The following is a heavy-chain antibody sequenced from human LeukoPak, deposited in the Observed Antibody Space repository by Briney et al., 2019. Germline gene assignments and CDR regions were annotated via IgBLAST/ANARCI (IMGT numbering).Heavy chain of an antibody. J-gene: IGHJ4*02. V-gene: IGHV3-48*01. CDR3: ASSIAARPTDY. CDR2: ISSSSSTI. D-gene: IGHD6-6*01. CDR1: GFTFSSYS. Sequence: PGRSLRLSCAAPGFTFSSYSMKWVRQAPGKGLYWVSYISSSSSTIYYADSVKGRFTISRDNAKNSLYLQMNSLRAEDTAVYYCASSIAARPTDYWGQGTLVTVSS.